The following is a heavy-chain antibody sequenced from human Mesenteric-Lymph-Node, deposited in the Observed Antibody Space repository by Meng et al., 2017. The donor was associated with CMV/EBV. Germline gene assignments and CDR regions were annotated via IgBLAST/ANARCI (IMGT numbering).Heavy chain of an antibody. V-gene: IGHV3-23*01. CDR2: ISNSGATT. CDR1: GFIFSFDS. D-gene: IGHD3-3*01. Sequence: GESLKISCAASGFIFSFDSMGWVRQAPGKGLEWVSGISNSGATTYYTDSVKGRFTISRDNSEDTLYLQMNDLRAEDTAIYFCAKHRGYSDFWGFFDSWGQGTLVTVSS. J-gene: IGHJ4*02. CDR3: AKHRGYSDFWGFFDS.